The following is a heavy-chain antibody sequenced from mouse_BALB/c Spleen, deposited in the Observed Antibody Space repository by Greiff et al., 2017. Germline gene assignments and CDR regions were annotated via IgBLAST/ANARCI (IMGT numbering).Heavy chain of an antibody. D-gene: IGHD2-1*01. Sequence: VESGGGLVQPGGSRKLSCAASGFTFSSFGMHWVRQAPEKGLEWVAYISSGSSTIYYADTVKGRFTISRDNPKNTLFLQMTSLRSEDTAMYYCARMGAYGNYPYAMDYWGQGTSVTVSS. CDR3: ARMGAYGNYPYAMDY. J-gene: IGHJ4*01. V-gene: IGHV5-17*02. CDR2: ISSGSSTI. CDR1: GFTFSSFG.